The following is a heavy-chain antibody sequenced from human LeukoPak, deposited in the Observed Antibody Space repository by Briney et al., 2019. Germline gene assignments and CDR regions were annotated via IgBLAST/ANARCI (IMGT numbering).Heavy chain of an antibody. V-gene: IGHV3-7*01. CDR3: ARDKGYGSDY. J-gene: IGHJ4*02. D-gene: IGHD3-10*01. Sequence: GGSLRLSCEASGFTFSDHWMSWVRQAPGKGLEWVACIKQDGSQKDYVDSVKGRFTISRDNAKNSLYLQMSSLRAEDTAMYYCARDKGYGSDYWGPGVQVTVSS. CDR2: IKQDGSQK. CDR1: GFTFSDHW.